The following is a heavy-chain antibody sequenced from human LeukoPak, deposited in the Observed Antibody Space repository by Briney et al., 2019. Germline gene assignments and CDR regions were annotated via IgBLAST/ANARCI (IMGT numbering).Heavy chain of an antibody. Sequence: SETLSLTCAVYGGSFSGYYWSWIRQPPGKGLEWIGEINHSGSTNYIPSLKSRVTISVDTSKNQFSLKLSSVTAADTAVYYCASKLAWTPFDYWGQGTLVTVSS. CDR3: ASKLAWTPFDY. CDR1: GGSFSGYY. D-gene: IGHD1-1*01. J-gene: IGHJ4*02. CDR2: INHSGST. V-gene: IGHV4-34*01.